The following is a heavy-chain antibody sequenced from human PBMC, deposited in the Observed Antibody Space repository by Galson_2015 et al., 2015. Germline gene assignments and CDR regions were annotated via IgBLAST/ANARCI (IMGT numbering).Heavy chain of an antibody. CDR3: AKVPPSSLGAFDI. J-gene: IGHJ3*02. CDR2: ISGSGGST. CDR1: GFTFSSYA. V-gene: IGHV3-23*01. Sequence: SLRLSCAASGFTFSSYAMSWVRHAPGKGLEWVSAISGSGGSTYYADSVKGRFTISRDNSKNTLYLQMNSLRAEDTAVYYCAKVPPSSLGAFDIWGQGTMVTVSS.